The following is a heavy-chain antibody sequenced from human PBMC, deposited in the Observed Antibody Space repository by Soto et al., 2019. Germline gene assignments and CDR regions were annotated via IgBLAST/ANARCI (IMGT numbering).Heavy chain of an antibody. Sequence: EVQLVESGGGLVQPGRSLRLSCAASGFTFDDYAIHWVRQAPGKGLEWVPGISWNSGSIGYADSVKGRFTISRDNAKNSLDLQMNSLRAEDTALYYCAKGRSTSWMDYMDVWGKGTTVTVSS. V-gene: IGHV3-9*01. D-gene: IGHD2-2*01. CDR1: GFTFDDYA. CDR3: AKGRSTSWMDYMDV. CDR2: ISWNSGSI. J-gene: IGHJ6*03.